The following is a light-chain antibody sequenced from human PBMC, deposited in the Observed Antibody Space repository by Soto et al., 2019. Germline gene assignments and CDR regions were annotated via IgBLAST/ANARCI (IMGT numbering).Light chain of an antibody. V-gene: IGKV1-9*01. J-gene: IGKJ2*01. CDR2: DSS. CDR3: QQLSHYPYT. Sequence: DIQLTQSPSFLSASVEDRVTISCRASYDISSSLAWYQQEPWKPPKLLIYDSSTLQTGVPSRFTGSGSGRKFTLTISGLQVGDFATYFCQQLSHYPYTFGQGTKLEI. CDR1: YDISSS.